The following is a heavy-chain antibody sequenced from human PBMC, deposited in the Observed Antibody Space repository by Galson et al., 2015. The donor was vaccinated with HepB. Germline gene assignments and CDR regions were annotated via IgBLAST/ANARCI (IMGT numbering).Heavy chain of an antibody. Sequence: SLRLSCAASGFTFSSYAMHWVRQAPGKGLEWVAVISYDGSNKYYADSVKGRFTISRDNSKNTLYLQMNSLRAEDTAVYYCARGGTYYDFWSGYSRGFYYYGMDVWGQGTTVTVSS. D-gene: IGHD3-3*01. CDR2: ISYDGSNK. CDR1: GFTFSSYA. J-gene: IGHJ6*02. CDR3: ARGGTYYDFWSGYSRGFYYYGMDV. V-gene: IGHV3-30-3*01.